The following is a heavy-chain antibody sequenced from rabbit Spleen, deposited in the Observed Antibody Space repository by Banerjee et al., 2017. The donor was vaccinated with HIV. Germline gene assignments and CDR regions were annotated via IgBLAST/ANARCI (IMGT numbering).Heavy chain of an antibody. V-gene: IGHV1S40*01. CDR3: ARDTSSSFSSYGMDL. Sequence: QSLEESGGDLVKPGTSLTLTCTASGFSFSGSLYICWVPQAPGKGLEWIACIDAGSSAFTYFATWAKGRFTISKTSSTTVTLQVTRLTAADTATYFCARDTSSSFSSYGMDLWGPGTLVTVS. CDR1: GFSFSGSLY. CDR2: IDAGSSAFT. J-gene: IGHJ6*01. D-gene: IGHD1-1*01.